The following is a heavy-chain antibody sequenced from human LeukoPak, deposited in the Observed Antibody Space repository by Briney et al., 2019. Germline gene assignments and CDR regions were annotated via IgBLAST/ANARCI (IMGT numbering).Heavy chain of an antibody. CDR1: GFTFSSYA. V-gene: IGHV3-23*01. D-gene: IGHD3-10*01. Sequence: GGSLRLSCAASGFTFSSYAMSWVRQAPGKGLEWVSAISGSGGSTYYADSVKGRFTISRDNSKNTLYLQMNSLRAEDTAVYYCAKDLRGSGFYGMDVWGQGTTVTVSS. J-gene: IGHJ6*02. CDR3: AKDLRGSGFYGMDV. CDR2: ISGSGGST.